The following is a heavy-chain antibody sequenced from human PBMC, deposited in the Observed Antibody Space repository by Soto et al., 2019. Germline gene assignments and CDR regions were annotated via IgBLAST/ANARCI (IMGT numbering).Heavy chain of an antibody. CDR2: INPSGGST. Sequence: ASVKVSCKASGYTFTSYYMHWVRQAPGQGLEWRGIINPSGGSTSYAHKFQGRVTMTRDTSTVTVYMKLSSLRSEDKNVYYSARGHCSGGSCYSWPYYYYYGMDVWG. CDR1: GYTFTSYY. V-gene: IGHV1-46*01. J-gene: IGHJ6*02. D-gene: IGHD2-15*01. CDR3: ARGHCSGGSCYSWPYYYYYGMDV.